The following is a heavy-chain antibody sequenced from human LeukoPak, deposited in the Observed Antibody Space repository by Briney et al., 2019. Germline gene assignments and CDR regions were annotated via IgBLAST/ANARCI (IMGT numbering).Heavy chain of an antibody. CDR2: ISGYSGNT. CDR3: ARYYYDSSGNNWFDP. J-gene: IGHJ5*02. V-gene: IGHV1-18*04. Sequence: ASVKVSCKAFGYTFTNYDINWVRQAPGQGLEWMGWISGYSGNTNYAQKFQGRVSMTTDTATSTAYMEMRSLRSDDTAVYYCARYYYDSSGNNWFDPWGQGTLVTVSS. CDR1: GYTFTNYD. D-gene: IGHD3-22*01.